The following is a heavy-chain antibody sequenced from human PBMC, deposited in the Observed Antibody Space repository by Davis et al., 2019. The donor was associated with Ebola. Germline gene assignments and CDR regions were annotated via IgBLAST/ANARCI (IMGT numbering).Heavy chain of an antibody. CDR3: ARDPDTSSKIDY. D-gene: IGHD5-18*01. Sequence: PGGSLRLSCAASGFFFPSHYMHWLRQAPGKGLEWVSRISDTGDDIYYLDSVKGRFTMSRDNTKNSLYLQMDSLRDDDTGVYYCARDPDTSSKIDYWGQGTLVTVS. J-gene: IGHJ4*02. CDR2: ISDTGDDI. CDR1: GFFFPSHY. V-gene: IGHV3-21*06.